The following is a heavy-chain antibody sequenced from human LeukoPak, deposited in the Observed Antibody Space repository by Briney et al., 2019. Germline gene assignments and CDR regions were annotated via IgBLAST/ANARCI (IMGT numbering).Heavy chain of an antibody. CDR2: IYHSGNT. Sequence: SETLSLTCAVSGDSINSSNWWNWVRQPPGQGLEWIAEIYHSGNTNYNPSLKSRVTISLDKSKNQFSLKLTSVTAADTAVYFCARAGGGTYYFDFWGQGTLVTVSS. V-gene: IGHV4-4*02. J-gene: IGHJ4*02. D-gene: IGHD1-26*01. CDR1: GDSINSSNW. CDR3: ARAGGGTYYFDF.